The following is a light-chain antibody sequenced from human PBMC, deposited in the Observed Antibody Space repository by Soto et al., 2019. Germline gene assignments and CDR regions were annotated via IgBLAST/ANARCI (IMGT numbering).Light chain of an antibody. CDR3: QQYNKWPTWT. Sequence: EIVVTHSPATLSVSPGESATLSCRASQSVSSNLAWYQQKPGQAPRLLIYGSSTRATGIPARFSGSGSGREFTLTISSLQSEDFAVYFCQQYNKWPTWTFGQGTKV. J-gene: IGKJ1*01. CDR2: GSS. V-gene: IGKV3-15*01. CDR1: QSVSSN.